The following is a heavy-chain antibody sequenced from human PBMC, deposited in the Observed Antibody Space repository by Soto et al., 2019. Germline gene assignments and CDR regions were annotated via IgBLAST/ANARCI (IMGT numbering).Heavy chain of an antibody. CDR1: GRTFSSYS. CDR2: ITPVLGIA. CDR3: ARGGAVAGDPNLQRYYYGMDV. J-gene: IGHJ6*02. D-gene: IGHD6-19*01. V-gene: IGHV1-69*02. Sequence: QVQLVQSGAEVKKPGSSVKVSCEASGRTFSSYSIIWMRQAPGQGLEWMGRITPVLGIANYAQKFQGRVTXTXXXSXXPAYMDLSSRTFEDTAVYYCARGGAVAGDPNLQRYYYGMDVWGQGTTVTVSS.